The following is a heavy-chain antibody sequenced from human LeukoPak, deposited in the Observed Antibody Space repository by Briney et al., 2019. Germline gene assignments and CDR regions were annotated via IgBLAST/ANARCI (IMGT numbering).Heavy chain of an antibody. D-gene: IGHD2-21*01. V-gene: IGHV4-34*01. CDR1: GGSFSGYY. CDR3: ARGRIASGAYYYYMDV. J-gene: IGHJ6*03. Sequence: SETLSLTCAVYGGSFSGYYWSWIRQPPGKGLEWIGEINHSGSTIYNPSFKSRVTISVDTSKNQVSLKLSSVTAADTAVYYCARGRIASGAYYYYMDVWGKGTTVTVSS. CDR2: INHSGST.